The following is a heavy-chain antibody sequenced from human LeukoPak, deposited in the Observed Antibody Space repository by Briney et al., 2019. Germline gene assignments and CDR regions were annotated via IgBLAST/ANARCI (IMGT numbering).Heavy chain of an antibody. J-gene: IGHJ4*02. CDR3: ARDQYDTWSRRENFDS. Sequence: GGSLRLSCVASGFTFGKYWMSWVRQAPGKGLEWVANIKLDGSEKNYVDSVKGRFTISRDNTKNSLYLQMNSLRAEDTAVFYCARDQYDTWSRRENFDSWGQGTLVIVSS. D-gene: IGHD3-3*01. CDR1: GFTFGKYW. V-gene: IGHV3-7*03. CDR2: IKLDGSEK.